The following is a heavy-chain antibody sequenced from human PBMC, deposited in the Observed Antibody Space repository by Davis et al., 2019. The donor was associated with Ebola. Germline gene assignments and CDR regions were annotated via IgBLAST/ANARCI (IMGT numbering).Heavy chain of an antibody. D-gene: IGHD3-10*01. J-gene: IGHJ4*02. Sequence: ASVKVSCKASGYTFTSYDINWVRQATGQGLEWMGWMNPNSGNTGYAQKFQGRVTMTRNTSIRTAYMELSSLRSEDTAVYYCARGGLWFGELLFREDFDYWGQGTLVTVSS. V-gene: IGHV1-8*01. CDR2: MNPNSGNT. CDR3: ARGGLWFGELLFREDFDY. CDR1: GYTFTSYD.